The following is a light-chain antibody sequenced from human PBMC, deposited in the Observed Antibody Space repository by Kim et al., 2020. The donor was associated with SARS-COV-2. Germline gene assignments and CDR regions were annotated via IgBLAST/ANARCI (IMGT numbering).Light chain of an antibody. Sequence: EIVMTQSPATLSVSPGERATLSCRASQSVGSNLVWYQQKPGQAPRLLISVASFRATGIPARFSGSGSGTEFTLTISSLQSEDFAVYYCQQYNKRPITFGEGTKVDIK. V-gene: IGKV3-15*01. CDR3: QQYNKRPIT. CDR2: VAS. CDR1: QSVGSN. J-gene: IGKJ4*01.